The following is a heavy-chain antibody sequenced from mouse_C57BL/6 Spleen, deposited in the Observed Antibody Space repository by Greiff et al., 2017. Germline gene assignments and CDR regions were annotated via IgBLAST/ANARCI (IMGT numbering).Heavy chain of an antibody. CDR2: ISGGGGNT. J-gene: IGHJ2*01. Sequence: EVKLMESGGGLVKPGGSLKLSCAASGFTFSSYTMSWVRQTPEKRLEWVATISGGGGNTYYPDSVKGRFTISRDNAKNTLYLQMSSLRSEDTAVYYCARAYYGSSFLFDYWGQGTTLTVSS. V-gene: IGHV5-9*04. D-gene: IGHD1-1*01. CDR1: GFTFSSYT. CDR3: ARAYYGSSFLFDY.